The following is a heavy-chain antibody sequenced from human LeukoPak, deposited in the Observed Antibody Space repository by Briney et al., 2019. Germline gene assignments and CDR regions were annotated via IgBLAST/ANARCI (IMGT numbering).Heavy chain of an antibody. CDR1: GFTFSSYS. D-gene: IGHD6-19*01. Sequence: ESLRLSCAASGFTFSSYSMNWVRQAPGKGLEWVSSISSSSSYIYYADSVRGRFTISRDNAKNSLYLQMNSLRAEDTAVYYCAPLPYSSGPNWFDPWGQGTLVTVSS. J-gene: IGHJ5*02. CDR3: APLPYSSGPNWFDP. V-gene: IGHV3-21*01. CDR2: ISSSSSYI.